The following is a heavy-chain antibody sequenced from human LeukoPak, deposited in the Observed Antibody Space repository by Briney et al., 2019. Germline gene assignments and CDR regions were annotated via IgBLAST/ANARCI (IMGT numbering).Heavy chain of an antibody. D-gene: IGHD3-10*01. CDR1: GGSFSGYY. V-gene: IGHV4-34*01. J-gene: IGHJ4*02. Sequence: SETLSLTCAVYGGSFSGYYWSWIRQPPGKGLEWIGEINHSGGTNYNPSLKSRVTISVDTSKNQFSLKLSSVTAADTAVYYCARARITMVRGAPPDYWGQGTLVTVSS. CDR2: INHSGGT. CDR3: ARARITMVRGAPPDY.